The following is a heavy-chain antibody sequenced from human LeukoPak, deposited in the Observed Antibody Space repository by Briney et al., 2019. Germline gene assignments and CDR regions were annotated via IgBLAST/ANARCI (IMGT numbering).Heavy chain of an antibody. D-gene: IGHD3-9*01. V-gene: IGHV3-53*01. CDR3: ARGSTYYDILTGYWWGYYFDY. CDR2: IYSGGST. J-gene: IGHJ4*02. CDR1: GFNFSSYS. Sequence: PGGSLRLSCAGSGFNFSSYSMSWARQAPGKGLEWVSVIYSGGSTYYADSVKGRFTISRDNSKNTLYLQMNSLRAEDTAVYYCARGSTYYDILTGYWWGYYFDYWGQGTLVTVSS.